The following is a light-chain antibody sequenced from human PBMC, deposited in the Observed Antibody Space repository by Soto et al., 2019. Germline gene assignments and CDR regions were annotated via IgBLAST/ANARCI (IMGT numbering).Light chain of an antibody. CDR1: ISDVGAYNY. CDR3: SSYTSTGTVI. V-gene: IGLV2-14*03. Sequence: QSALTQPASVSGSPGQSITISCTGTISDVGAYNYVSWYQQHPGKAPKLMIYDVINRPSGVSDRFSGSKSGNTASLTISGLQAEDEADYYCSSYTSTGTVIFGGGTQLTVL. CDR2: DVI. J-gene: IGLJ2*01.